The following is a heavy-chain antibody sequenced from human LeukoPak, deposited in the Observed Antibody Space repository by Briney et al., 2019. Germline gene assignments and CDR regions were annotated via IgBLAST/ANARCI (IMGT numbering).Heavy chain of an antibody. D-gene: IGHD3-9*01. CDR2: IYYSGST. J-gene: IGHJ4*02. CDR1: GGSISSYY. V-gene: IGHV4-59*01. CDR3: ARGPYYDILTGSYYFDY. Sequence: PSETLSLTCTVSGGSISSYYWSWIRQPPGKGLEWIGYIYYSGSTNYNPSLKSRVTISVGTSKNQFSLKLSSVTAADTAVYYCARGPYYDILTGSYYFDYWGQGTLVTVSS.